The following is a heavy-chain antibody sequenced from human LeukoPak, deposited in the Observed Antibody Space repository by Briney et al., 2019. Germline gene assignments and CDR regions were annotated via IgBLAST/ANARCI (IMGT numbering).Heavy chain of an antibody. CDR3: AKASRIVVAFDY. V-gene: IGHV3-23*01. CDR1: GFTFSDYY. CDR2: ISGSGGNT. D-gene: IGHD3-22*01. Sequence: PGGSLRLSCAASGFTFSDYYMSWIRQAPGKGLEWVSAISGSGGNTYYADSVKGRFTISRDNSKNTLYLQMNSLRAEDTAVYYCAKASRIVVAFDYWGQGTLVTVSS. J-gene: IGHJ4*02.